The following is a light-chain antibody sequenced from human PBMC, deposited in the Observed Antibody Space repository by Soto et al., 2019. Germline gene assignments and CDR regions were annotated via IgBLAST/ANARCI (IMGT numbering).Light chain of an antibody. J-gene: IGLJ1*01. CDR2: DVT. CDR3: SSYTISSTFV. V-gene: IGLV2-14*03. CDR1: SSDIGAYKY. Sequence: QSVLTQPASVSVSPGQSISISCTGTSSDIGAYKYVSWYQQHPGRAPKLMIFDVTNRPSGVSNRFSGSKSGNTASLTISGLQADDEADYYCSSYTISSTFVFGTGTKVTVL.